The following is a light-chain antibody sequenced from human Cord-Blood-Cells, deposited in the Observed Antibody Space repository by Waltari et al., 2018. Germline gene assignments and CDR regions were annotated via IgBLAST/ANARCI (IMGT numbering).Light chain of an antibody. V-gene: IGKV1-39*01. J-gene: IGKJ2*03. CDR1: QSISSY. CDR2: AAS. CDR3: QQSYSTPYS. Sequence: DIQMTKSPSSLSASVGDRVNITCRASQSISSYLNWYHQKPGKATKLLIYAASSLQSGVPSRFSGSGSGTDFTLTISSLQPEDFATYYCQQSYSTPYSFVQGTKLEIK.